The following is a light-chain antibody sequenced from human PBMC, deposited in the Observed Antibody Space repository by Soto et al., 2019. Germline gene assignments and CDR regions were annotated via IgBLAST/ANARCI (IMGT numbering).Light chain of an antibody. CDR1: SSDVGGYNH. CDR2: DVT. CDR3: SSYASSSSYV. V-gene: IGLV2-14*03. J-gene: IGLJ1*01. Sequence: QSVLTQPASVSGSPGQSITISCTGTSSDVGGYNHVSWYQIHPGKAPKLIIYDVTSRPSGVSYRFSGSKSGNSASLTISGLQAEDEADYYCSSYASSSSYVFGGGTKVTVL.